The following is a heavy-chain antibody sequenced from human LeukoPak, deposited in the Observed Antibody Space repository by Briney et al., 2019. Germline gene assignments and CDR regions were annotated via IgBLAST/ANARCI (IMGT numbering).Heavy chain of an antibody. CDR3: AEDSARDYGATYWYFDF. J-gene: IGHJ2*01. CDR2: ISSITSTI. D-gene: IGHD4-17*01. V-gene: IGHV3-48*02. Sequence: GGSLRLSCAASGFTFSTYSMHWVRHAPGKGLEWVSYISSITSTIYYADSVKGRFTVSRDNAKNSLYLQMNSLRDEDTAVYYCAEDSARDYGATYWYFDFWGRGTLVTISA. CDR1: GFTFSTYS.